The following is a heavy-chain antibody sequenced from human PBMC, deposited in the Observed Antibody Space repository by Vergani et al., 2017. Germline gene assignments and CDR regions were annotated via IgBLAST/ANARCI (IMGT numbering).Heavy chain of an antibody. D-gene: IGHD3-10*01. J-gene: IGHJ4*02. V-gene: IGHV4-34*01. CDR2: INHSGST. CDR3: ARARVTMVRGVIYFDY. Sequence: QLQLQESGPGLLKPSETLSLTCAVYGGSFSGYYWSWIRQPPGKGLEWIGEINHSGSTNYNPSLKSRVTISVDTSKNQFSLKLSSVTAADTAVYYCARARVTMVRGVIYFDYWGQGTLVTVSS. CDR1: GGSFSGYY.